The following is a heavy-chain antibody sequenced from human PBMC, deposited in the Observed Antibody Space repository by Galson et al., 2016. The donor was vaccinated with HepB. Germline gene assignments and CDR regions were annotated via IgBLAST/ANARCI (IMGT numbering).Heavy chain of an antibody. J-gene: IGHJ4*02. Sequence: SLRPSCAASGFTFRNYGMHCVRQAPRTGLEWVAVISYDGSNKYYANSVKGRFTISRDNSKNTLYLQMNSLRPEDTAVYYCANGGYYNFDQWGQGTLVTVSS. CDR3: ANGGYYNFDQ. D-gene: IGHD3-22*01. V-gene: IGHV3-30*18. CDR2: ISYDGSNK. CDR1: GFTFRNYG.